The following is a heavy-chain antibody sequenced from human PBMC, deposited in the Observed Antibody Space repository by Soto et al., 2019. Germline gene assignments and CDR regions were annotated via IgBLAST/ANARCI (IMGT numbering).Heavy chain of an antibody. CDR1: GGSISSSTYY. CDR2: IYYSGST. Sequence: QLQLQESGPGLVKPSETLSLTCTVSGGSISSSTYYWGWIRQPPGKGLEWIGSIYYSGSTYYNPSLKSRVTISVDTSKNQFSLKLSSVTAADTAVYYCARQETSSGWENNWFDPWGQGTLVTVSS. V-gene: IGHV4-39*01. J-gene: IGHJ5*02. CDR3: ARQETSSGWENNWFDP. D-gene: IGHD3-22*01.